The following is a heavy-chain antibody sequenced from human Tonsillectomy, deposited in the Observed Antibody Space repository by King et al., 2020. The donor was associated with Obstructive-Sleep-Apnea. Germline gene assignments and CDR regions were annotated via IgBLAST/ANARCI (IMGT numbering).Heavy chain of an antibody. D-gene: IGHD2-15*01. CDR1: GGSVXSGSYY. V-gene: IGHV4-61*01. Sequence: VQLXESGPGLVKPSETLSLTCTVSGGSVXSGSYYWSXIRQPPGKGLEWIGYIYYSGNTNYNPSLKSRVTISIDTSKNQFSLKLSSVTAADTAVYYCAGCSGGTCPQIDYWGQGALVTVSS. CDR2: IYYSGNT. CDR3: AGCSGGTCPQIDY. J-gene: IGHJ4*02.